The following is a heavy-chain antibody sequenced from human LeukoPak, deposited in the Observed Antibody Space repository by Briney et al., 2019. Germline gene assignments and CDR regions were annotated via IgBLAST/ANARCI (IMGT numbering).Heavy chain of an antibody. Sequence: PGGSLRLSCAASGFTFSSYAMSWVRLAPGKGLEWVSTISGSGGSTYYADSVKGRFTISRDNSKNTLYLQMNSLRAEDTAVYYCAKAIRTSCYGCNMDVWGKGIPGHRLL. CDR1: GFTFSSYA. CDR3: AKAIRTSCYGCNMDV. D-gene: IGHD2-2*01. J-gene: IGHJ6*03. CDR2: ISGSGGST. V-gene: IGHV3-23*01.